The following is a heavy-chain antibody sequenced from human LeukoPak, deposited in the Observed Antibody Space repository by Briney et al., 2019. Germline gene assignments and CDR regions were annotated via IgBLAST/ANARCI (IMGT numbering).Heavy chain of an antibody. CDR1: GFTFSSYG. Sequence: GGSLRLSCAASGFTFSSYGMHWVRQAPGKGLEWVAFIRYDGSNKYYADSVKGRFTISRDNSKNTLYLQMNSLRAEDTAVYYCAKDRSGYYDRTNWFDPWGQGTLVTVSS. J-gene: IGHJ5*02. CDR3: AKDRSGYYDRTNWFDP. D-gene: IGHD3-22*01. CDR2: IRYDGSNK. V-gene: IGHV3-30*02.